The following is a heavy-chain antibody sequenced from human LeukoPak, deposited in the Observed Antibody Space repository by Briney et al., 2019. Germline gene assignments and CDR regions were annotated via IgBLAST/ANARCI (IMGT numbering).Heavy chain of an antibody. Sequence: SETLSLTCTVSGGSISSGGYYWSWLRQHPGKGLEWIGYIYYSGSTYYNPSLKSRVTISVDTSKNQFSLKLSPVTAADTAVYYCAREGAYGDYHEAFDIWGQGTMVTVSS. V-gene: IGHV4-31*03. CDR2: IYYSGST. CDR3: AREGAYGDYHEAFDI. D-gene: IGHD4-17*01. CDR1: GGSISSGGYY. J-gene: IGHJ3*02.